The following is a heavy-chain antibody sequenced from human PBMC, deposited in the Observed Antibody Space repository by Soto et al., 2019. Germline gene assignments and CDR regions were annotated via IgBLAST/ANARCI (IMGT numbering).Heavy chain of an antibody. V-gene: IGHV3-30*18. CDR2: ISYDGSNK. Sequence: GGSLRLSCAASGFTFSSYGMHWVRQAPGKGLEWVAVISYDGSNKYYADSVKGRFTISRDNSKNTLYLQMNSLRAEDTAVYYCAKDTGLGPEIVVLTSASGAFDIWGQGTMITFAS. CDR1: GFTFSSYG. J-gene: IGHJ3*02. CDR3: AKDTGLGPEIVVLTSASGAFDI. D-gene: IGHD2-2*01.